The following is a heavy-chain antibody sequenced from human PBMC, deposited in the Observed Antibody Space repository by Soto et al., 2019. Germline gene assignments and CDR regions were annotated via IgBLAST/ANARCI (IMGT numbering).Heavy chain of an antibody. CDR1: GFTFSSYG. V-gene: IGHV3-30*18. D-gene: IGHD3-22*01. CDR3: AKDRMGLQTIVVVIPSPDY. J-gene: IGHJ4*02. Sequence: GGSLRLSCAACGFTFSSYGIHWVRQAPCKGLEWVAVISYDGSNKYYADSVKGRFTISRDNSKNTLYLQMKSLRSEDTAVYYCAKDRMGLQTIVVVIPSPDYCGWRTLVAVSS. CDR2: ISYDGSNK.